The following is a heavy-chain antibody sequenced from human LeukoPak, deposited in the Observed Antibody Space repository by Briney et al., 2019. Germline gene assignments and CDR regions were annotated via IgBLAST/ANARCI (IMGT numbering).Heavy chain of an antibody. Sequence: SETLSLTCTVSGGSISSSSYYWGWIRQPPGKGLEWIGSIYYSGSTYYNPSLKSRVTISVDTSKNQFSLKLSSVTAADTAVYYCARGGLEVSYWGQGTLVTVSS. D-gene: IGHD3-3*01. CDR1: GGSISSSSYY. CDR3: ARGGLEVSY. V-gene: IGHV4-39*07. J-gene: IGHJ4*02. CDR2: IYYSGST.